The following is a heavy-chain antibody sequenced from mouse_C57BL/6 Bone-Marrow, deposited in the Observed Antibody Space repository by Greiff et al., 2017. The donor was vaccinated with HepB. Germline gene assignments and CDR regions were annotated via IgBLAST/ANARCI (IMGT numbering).Heavy chain of an antibody. CDR1: GYTFTSYW. Sequence: VQLQQPGAELVMPGASVKLSCKASGYTFTSYWMHWVKQRPGQGLEWIGEIDPSDSYTNYNQKFKGKSTFTVDKSSSTAYMQLSSLTSEDSAVYYGARKGLIYYGKGFDYGGQGTTLTVSA. CDR2: IDPSDSYT. D-gene: IGHD1-1*01. CDR3: ARKGLIYYGKGFDY. J-gene: IGHJ2*01. V-gene: IGHV1-69*01.